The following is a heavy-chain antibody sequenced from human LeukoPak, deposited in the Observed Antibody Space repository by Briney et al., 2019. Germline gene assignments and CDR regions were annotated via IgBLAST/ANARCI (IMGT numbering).Heavy chain of an antibody. CDR3: ARLRTTVTLLGYYYYYGMDV. CDR2: IYYSGST. CDR1: GGSISSSSYY. V-gene: IGHV4-39*01. Sequence: PSETLSLTCTVSGGSISSSSYYWGWIRQPPGKGLEWIGSIYYSGSTYYNPSLKSRVTISVDTSKNQFSLKPSSVTAADTAVYFCARLRTTVTLLGYYYYYGMDVGGQGTTVTVPS. J-gene: IGHJ6*02. D-gene: IGHD4-4*01.